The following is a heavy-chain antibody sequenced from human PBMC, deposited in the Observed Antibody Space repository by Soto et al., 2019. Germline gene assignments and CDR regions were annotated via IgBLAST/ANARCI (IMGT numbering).Heavy chain of an antibody. CDR1: GFTFSSYA. CDR2: ISGSGGST. V-gene: IGHV3-23*01. Sequence: PGGSLRLSCAASGFTFSSYAMSWVRQAPGKGLEWVSAISGSGGSTYYADSVKGRFTISRDNSKNTLYLQMNSRRAEDTAVYYCAKDPVGSGWYYFDYWGQGTLVTVSS. D-gene: IGHD6-19*01. J-gene: IGHJ4*02. CDR3: AKDPVGSGWYYFDY.